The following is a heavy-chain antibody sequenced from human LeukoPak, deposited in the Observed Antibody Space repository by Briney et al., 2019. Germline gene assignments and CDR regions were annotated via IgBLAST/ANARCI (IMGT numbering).Heavy chain of an antibody. Sequence: GGSLRLSCAASGFTFSSYDMHWFRQATGKGLEWVSAIGTAGDTYYPGSVKGRFTISRENAKNSLYLQMNSLRAGDTAVYYCAKDRLGYCSGGSCYGASYWGQGTLVTVSS. J-gene: IGHJ4*02. CDR1: GFTFSSYD. CDR2: IGTAGDT. D-gene: IGHD2-15*01. V-gene: IGHV3-13*01. CDR3: AKDRLGYCSGGSCYGASY.